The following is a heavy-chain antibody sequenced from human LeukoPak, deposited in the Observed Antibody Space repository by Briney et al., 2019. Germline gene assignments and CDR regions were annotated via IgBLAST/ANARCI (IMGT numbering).Heavy chain of an antibody. CDR1: GLTLSTAW. D-gene: IGHD6-19*01. Sequence: PGGSLSLSCTASGLTLSTAWMSWVRQAPGKGLEWVGRIKSKTEGGTTDYAAPVKGRFTISIDDSKNTLYLQMNSLTTGDTAVYYYAKYNIGWIFGSWGQGTLVTVSS. V-gene: IGHV3-15*01. J-gene: IGHJ4*02. CDR3: AKYNIGWIFGS. CDR2: IKSKTEGGTT.